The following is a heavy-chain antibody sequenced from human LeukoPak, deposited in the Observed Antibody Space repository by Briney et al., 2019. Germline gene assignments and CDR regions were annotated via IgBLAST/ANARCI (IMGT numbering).Heavy chain of an antibody. V-gene: IGHV4-59*01. D-gene: IGHD3-22*01. CDR3: ARHGYYRGWFDP. Sequence: SETLSLTCTVSDDSITIYYWTWIRQPPGKGLEWIGYIDHTGITNYNPSLNSRVTISRDTSKNHFSLELSSATAADTAVYYCARHGYYRGWFDPWGQGTLVTVSS. CDR1: DDSITIYY. J-gene: IGHJ5*02. CDR2: IDHTGIT.